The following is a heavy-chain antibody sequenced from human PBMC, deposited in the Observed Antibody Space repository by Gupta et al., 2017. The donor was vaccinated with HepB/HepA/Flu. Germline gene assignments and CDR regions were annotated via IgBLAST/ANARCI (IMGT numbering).Heavy chain of an antibody. CDR1: GFLFRNYA. D-gene: IGHD3-22*01. J-gene: IGHJ4*02. CDR3: ARDYGSSGRSYYLDY. Sequence: QVQLAESGGGVVQPGTSLRLSCAASGFLFRNYALHWVRQAPGKGLEWVALISHDENTKYYADSVKGRFTISRGNSRNTLYLLMNSLRVEDTAVYYCARDYGSSGRSYYLDYWGQGTLVTVSS. V-gene: IGHV3-30-3*01. CDR2: ISHDENTK.